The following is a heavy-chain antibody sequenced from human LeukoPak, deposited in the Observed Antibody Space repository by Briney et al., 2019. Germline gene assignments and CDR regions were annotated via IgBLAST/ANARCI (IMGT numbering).Heavy chain of an antibody. CDR1: GFTFSSHA. Sequence: GGSLRLSCAASGFTFSSHAMGWVRQAPGKGLEWVSSITGSGGSTYYADSVKGRFTISRHNSKNTLYLQMNSLRAEDTAVYYCATLNEYYFDYWGQGTLVTVSS. V-gene: IGHV3-23*01. J-gene: IGHJ4*02. D-gene: IGHD3-9*01. CDR2: ITGSGGST. CDR3: ATLNEYYFDY.